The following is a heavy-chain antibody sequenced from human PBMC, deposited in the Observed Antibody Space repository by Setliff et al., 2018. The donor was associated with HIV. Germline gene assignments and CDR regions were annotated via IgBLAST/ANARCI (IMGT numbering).Heavy chain of an antibody. V-gene: IGHV3-11*05. CDR1: GFTFSDYY. CDR2: ISSSSSYT. Sequence: SGGSLRLSCAASGFTFSDYYMSWIRQAPGKGLEWVSCISSSSSYTNYADSVKGRFTISRDNAKNSLYLQMNSLRAEDTAVYYCARVRRHSGRPGTFDIWGQGTMVTVSS. D-gene: IGHD5-12*01. J-gene: IGHJ3*02. CDR3: ARVRRHSGRPGTFDI.